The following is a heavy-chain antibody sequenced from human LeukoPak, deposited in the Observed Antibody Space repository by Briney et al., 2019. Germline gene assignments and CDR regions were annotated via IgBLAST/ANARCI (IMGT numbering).Heavy chain of an antibody. Sequence: PGGSLRLSCAASGFTFSSYSMNWVRQAPGKGLEWVSSISSSSSYIYYADLVKGRFTISRDNAKNSLYLQMNSLRAEDTAVYYCARDRVVGATDYYYGMDVWGQGTMVTVSS. CDR2: ISSSSSYI. D-gene: IGHD1-26*01. CDR1: GFTFSSYS. CDR3: ARDRVVGATDYYYGMDV. J-gene: IGHJ6*02. V-gene: IGHV3-21*01.